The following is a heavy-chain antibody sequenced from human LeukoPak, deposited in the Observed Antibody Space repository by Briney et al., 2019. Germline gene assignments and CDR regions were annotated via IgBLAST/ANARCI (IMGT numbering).Heavy chain of an antibody. CDR1: GYTFTDYY. CDR2: ISPNSGAT. D-gene: IGHD3-22*01. CDR3: ARDTNYYDSSGSYLAF. V-gene: IGHV1-2*02. Sequence: ASVKVSCKASGYTFTDYYIHWVRQAPGQGLEWMGWISPNSGATNYERKFQGRVTMTRDTSITTAYMELSGLRSDDTAVYYCARDTNYYDSSGSYLAFWGQGTLVTVSS. J-gene: IGHJ4*02.